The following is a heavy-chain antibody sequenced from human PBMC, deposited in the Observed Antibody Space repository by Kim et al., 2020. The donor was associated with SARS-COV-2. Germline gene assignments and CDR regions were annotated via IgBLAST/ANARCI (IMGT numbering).Heavy chain of an antibody. V-gene: IGHV1-8*01. D-gene: IGHD5-12*01. CDR2: MNPNSGNT. Sequence: ASVKVSCNASGYTFTSYDINWVRQATGQGLEWMGWMNPNSGNTGYAQKFQGRVTMTRNTSISTAYMELSSLRSEDTAVYYCARGSIVATIFNYYYYMDVWGKGTSVTVSS. CDR1: GYTFTSYD. CDR3: ARGSIVATIFNYYYYMDV. J-gene: IGHJ6*03.